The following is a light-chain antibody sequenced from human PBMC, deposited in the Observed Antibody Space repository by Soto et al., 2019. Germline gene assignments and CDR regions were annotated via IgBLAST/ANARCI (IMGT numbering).Light chain of an antibody. CDR3: SSYTTSNTRQIV. V-gene: IGLV2-14*03. Sequence: CVLTQPASVSGSPGQSITISCTGTSSDVGGYNYVSWYQHHPGKAPKLIIYDVTNRPSGVSNPFSGSKSGNTASLTISGLQPEDAADYYCSSYTTSNTRQIVFGTGTKVTVL. J-gene: IGLJ1*01. CDR2: DVT. CDR1: SSDVGGYNY.